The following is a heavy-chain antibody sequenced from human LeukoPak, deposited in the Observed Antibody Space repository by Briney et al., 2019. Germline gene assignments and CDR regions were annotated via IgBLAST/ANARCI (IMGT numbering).Heavy chain of an antibody. V-gene: IGHV3-30*02. CDR3: AKFSGTYYDSSGYDGRYYFDY. J-gene: IGHJ4*02. CDR1: GFTFSSYG. D-gene: IGHD3-22*01. CDR2: IRYDGSNK. Sequence: GGSLRLSCAASGFTFSSYGMHWVRQAPGKGLEWVAFIRYDGSNKYYADSVKGRFTISRDNSKNTPYLQMNSLRAEDTAVYYCAKFSGTYYDSSGYDGRYYFDYWGQGTLVTVSS.